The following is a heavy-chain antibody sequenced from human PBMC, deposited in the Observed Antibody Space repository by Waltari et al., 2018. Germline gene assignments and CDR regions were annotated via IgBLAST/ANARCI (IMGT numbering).Heavy chain of an antibody. D-gene: IGHD3-22*01. CDR3: ARKVGEYYYDSSGYFDY. J-gene: IGHJ4*02. CDR1: GGTFSSYA. V-gene: IGHV1-69*01. Sequence: QVQLVQSGAEVKKPGSSVKVSCKASGGTFSSYAISWVRQAPGQGLGWMGGIIPIVGTGDYAQKFQGRVTITADEATSTGYMELSRRRSEETAVYYCARKVGEYYYDSSGYFDYWGQGTLVTVSS. CDR2: IIPIVGTG.